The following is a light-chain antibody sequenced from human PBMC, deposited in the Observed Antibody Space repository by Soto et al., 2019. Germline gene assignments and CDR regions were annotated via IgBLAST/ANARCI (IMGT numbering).Light chain of an antibody. V-gene: IGLV1-44*01. CDR1: SSNIGSHT. J-gene: IGLJ3*02. CDR3: ASWDDRLNGPV. CDR2: GDD. Sequence: QSVLTQPPSTSGTPGQRVAISCSGTSSNIGSHTVNWYQQLPGTAPKLLIYGDDQRPSGVPDRFSGSKSGTSASLAISGLQPEDEVDYYCASWDDRLNGPVFGGGTKRTVL.